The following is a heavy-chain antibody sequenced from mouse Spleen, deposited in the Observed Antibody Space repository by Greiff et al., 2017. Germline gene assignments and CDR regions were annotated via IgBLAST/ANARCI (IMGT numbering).Heavy chain of an antibody. D-gene: IGHD1-1*02. CDR2: IDPSDSYT. Sequence: VQLQQSGAELVKPGASVKMSCKASGYTFTSYWMHWVKQRPGQGLEWIGVIDPSDSYTSYNQKFKGKATLTVDTSSSTAYMQLSSLTSEDSAVYYCTSNYGFAYWGQGTLVTVSA. J-gene: IGHJ3*01. CDR3: TSNYGFAY. V-gene: IGHV1S127*01. CDR1: GYTFTSYW.